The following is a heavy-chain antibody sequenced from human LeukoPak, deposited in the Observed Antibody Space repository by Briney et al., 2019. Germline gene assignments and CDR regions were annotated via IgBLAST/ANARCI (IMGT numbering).Heavy chain of an antibody. D-gene: IGHD1-26*01. CDR3: ASRTYRV. J-gene: IGHJ4*02. CDR1: GGSISGSTYY. CDR2: IYYSGAT. V-gene: IGHV4-39*01. Sequence: PSETLSLTCTVSGGSISGSTYYWGWIRQPPGKGLEWIGSIYYSGATYYNPSLKSRVPVSVDTSKNQFPLKLRSVTAADTAVYYCASRTYRVWGQGTLVTVSS.